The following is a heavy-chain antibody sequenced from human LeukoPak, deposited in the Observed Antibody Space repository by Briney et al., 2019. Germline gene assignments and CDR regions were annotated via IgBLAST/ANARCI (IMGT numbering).Heavy chain of an antibody. Sequence: ASVKVSCKASGGTFSSYAISWVRQAPGQGLGWMGRIIPILGIANYAQKFQGRVTITADKSTSTAYMELSSLRSEDTAVYYCARDSYYDSSGYYYVDYWGQGTLVTVSS. D-gene: IGHD3-22*01. CDR2: IIPILGIA. V-gene: IGHV1-69*04. CDR1: GGTFSSYA. J-gene: IGHJ4*02. CDR3: ARDSYYDSSGYYYVDY.